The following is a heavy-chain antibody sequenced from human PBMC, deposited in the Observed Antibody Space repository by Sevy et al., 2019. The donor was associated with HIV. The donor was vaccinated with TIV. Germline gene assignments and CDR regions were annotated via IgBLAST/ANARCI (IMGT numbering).Heavy chain of an antibody. CDR3: ARELVIPATTDYFYYGMDV. J-gene: IGHJ6*02. D-gene: IGHD2-15*01. CDR1: GFTIRTYN. Sequence: GGSLRLSCAASGFTIRTYNMNWVRQAPGKGLEWVSSISSSSTYKYYADSVKGRFTISRDNAKNSLYLQMSSLRAEDTAADYCARELVIPATTDYFYYGMDVWGQGTTVTVSS. CDR2: ISSSSTYK. V-gene: IGHV3-21*01.